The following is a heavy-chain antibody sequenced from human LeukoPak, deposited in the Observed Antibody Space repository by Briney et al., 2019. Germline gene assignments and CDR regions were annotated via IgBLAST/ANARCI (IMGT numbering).Heavy chain of an antibody. V-gene: IGHV3-7*01. D-gene: IGHD4-17*01. CDR3: ARDRRWTTTTVTYFDY. Sequence: GGSLRLSCAASGFTFSSYWMSWVRQTPGKGLEWVANIKQDGSEKYYVDSVKGRFTISRDNTKNSLYLQMNSLRAEDTAVYYCARDRRWTTTTVTYFDYWGQGTLVTVSS. J-gene: IGHJ4*02. CDR1: GFTFSSYW. CDR2: IKQDGSEK.